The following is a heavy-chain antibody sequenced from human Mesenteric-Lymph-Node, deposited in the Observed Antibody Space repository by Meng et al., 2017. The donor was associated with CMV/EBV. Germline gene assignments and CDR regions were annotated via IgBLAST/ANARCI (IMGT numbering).Heavy chain of an antibody. CDR2: IIPILGIA. CDR3: ASVDGDYAQNWFDP. Sequence: ASGGTFRSSAISWVRPAPGQGLEWMGRIIPILGIANYAQKFQGRVTITADKSTSTAYMELSSLRSEDTAVYYCASVDGDYAQNWFDPWGQGTLVTVSS. CDR1: GGTFRSSA. D-gene: IGHD4-17*01. J-gene: IGHJ5*02. V-gene: IGHV1-69*04.